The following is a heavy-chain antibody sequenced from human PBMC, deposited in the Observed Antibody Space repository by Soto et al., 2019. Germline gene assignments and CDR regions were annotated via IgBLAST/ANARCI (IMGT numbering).Heavy chain of an antibody. D-gene: IGHD5-18*01. CDR3: ARVNPGYSYVNY. V-gene: IGHV3-30*03. CDR1: GFTFSSYG. Sequence: GGSLRLSCAASGFTFSSYGIHWVRQAPGKGLEWVAVISYDGSTTSYADSVKGRFTISRDNAKNTLYLQMNSLRAEDTAVYYCARVNPGYSYVNYWGQGTLVTVSS. J-gene: IGHJ4*02. CDR2: ISYDGSTT.